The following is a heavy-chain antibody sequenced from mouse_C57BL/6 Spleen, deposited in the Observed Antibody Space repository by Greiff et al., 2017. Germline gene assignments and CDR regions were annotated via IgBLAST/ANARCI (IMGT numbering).Heavy chain of an antibody. V-gene: IGHV5-17*01. CDR2: ISSGSSTI. J-gene: IGHJ4*01. CDR3: ARSDYYYAMDY. D-gene: IGHD2-4*01. Sequence: EVKLVESGGGLVKPGGSLKLSCAASGFTFSDYGMHWVRQAPEKGLEWVAYISSGSSTIYYADTVKGRFTISRDNATNTLFLQMTSLRSEDTAMYYCARSDYYYAMDYWGQGTSVTVSS. CDR1: GFTFSDYG.